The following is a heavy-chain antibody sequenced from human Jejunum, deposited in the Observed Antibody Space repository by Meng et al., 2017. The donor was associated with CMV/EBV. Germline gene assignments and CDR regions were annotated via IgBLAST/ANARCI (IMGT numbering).Heavy chain of an antibody. Sequence: SAASGFTFGAYVLPWVRQAPGRGLEWVATNSYDGSSNSYADFVKGRFSISRDNSKNTMFLQMDSLRLDDTAVYYCARGLTGAATAYWGQGTLVTVSS. V-gene: IGHV3-30-3*01. CDR2: NSYDGSSN. J-gene: IGHJ4*02. CDR1: GFTFGAYV. D-gene: IGHD1-20*01. CDR3: ARGLTGAATAY.